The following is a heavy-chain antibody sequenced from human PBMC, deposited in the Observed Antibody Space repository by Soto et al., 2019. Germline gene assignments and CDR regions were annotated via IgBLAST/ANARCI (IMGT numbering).Heavy chain of an antibody. CDR3: ASSWGDHRYFDY. D-gene: IGHD2-21*02. CDR1: GGTFSSYT. CDR2: IIPILGIA. V-gene: IGHV1-69*02. J-gene: IGHJ4*02. Sequence: SVKVSCKASGGTFSSYTISWVRQAPGQGLEWMGRIIPILGIANYAQKFQGRVTITADKSTSTAYMELSSLKIEDTAVYFCASSWGDHRYFDYWGQGTLVTVSS.